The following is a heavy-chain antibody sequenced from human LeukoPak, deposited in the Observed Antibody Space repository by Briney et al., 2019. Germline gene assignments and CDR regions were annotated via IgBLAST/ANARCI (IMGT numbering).Heavy chain of an antibody. V-gene: IGHV3-30*04. CDR2: ISYDGSNK. Sequence: PGGSLRLSCAASGFTFSSYAMHWVRQAPGKGLEWVAAISYDGSNKYYADSVKGRFTISRDNSKNTLYLQMNSLRAEDTAVYYCAKDVRVFPVRGVTSDDYWGQGTLVNVSS. J-gene: IGHJ4*02. D-gene: IGHD3-10*01. CDR3: AKDVRVFPVRGVTSDDY. CDR1: GFTFSSYA.